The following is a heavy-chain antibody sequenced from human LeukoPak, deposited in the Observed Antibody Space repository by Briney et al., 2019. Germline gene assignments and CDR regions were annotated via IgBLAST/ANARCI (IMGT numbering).Heavy chain of an antibody. CDR3: AKGSSGWWVDNWFDP. CDR1: GFTFDDYA. Sequence: GGSLRLSCAASGFTFDDYAMHWVRQAPGKGLEWVSGISWNSGSIGYADSVKGRFTISRDNAKNSLYLQMNSLRAEDTALYYCAKGSSGWWVDNWFDPWGQGTLVTVSS. V-gene: IGHV3-9*01. CDR2: ISWNSGSI. D-gene: IGHD6-19*01. J-gene: IGHJ5*02.